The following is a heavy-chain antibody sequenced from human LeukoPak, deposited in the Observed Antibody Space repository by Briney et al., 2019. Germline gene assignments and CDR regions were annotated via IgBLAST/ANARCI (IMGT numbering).Heavy chain of an antibody. CDR3: ARHRWSTVVTEFDY. D-gene: IGHD2-21*02. CDR2: IFHTGST. J-gene: IGHJ4*02. CDR1: GGSISTYY. Sequence: PSETLSLTCTVSGGSISTYYWSWIRQPPGKGLEWIGYIFHTGSTNDNPSLKSRVTISVDTSKNQFSLKLRSVTAADTAVYYCARHRWSTVVTEFDYWGQGTLVTVSS. V-gene: IGHV4-59*08.